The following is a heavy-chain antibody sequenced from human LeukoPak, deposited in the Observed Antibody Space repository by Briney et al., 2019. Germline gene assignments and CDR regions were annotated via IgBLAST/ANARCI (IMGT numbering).Heavy chain of an antibody. CDR1: GGSISSYY. V-gene: IGHV4-59*01. D-gene: IGHD1-20*01. J-gene: IGHJ4*02. Sequence: SETLSLTCTASGGSISSYYWSWIRQPPGKGLEWIGYIYYSGSTNYNPSLKSRVTISVDTSKNQFSLKLTSVTAADTAVYYCAREANWNALFDYWGQGTLVTVSS. CDR3: AREANWNALFDY. CDR2: IYYSGST.